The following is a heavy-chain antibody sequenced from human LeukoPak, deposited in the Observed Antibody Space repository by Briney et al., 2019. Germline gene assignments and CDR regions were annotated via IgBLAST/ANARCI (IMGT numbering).Heavy chain of an antibody. J-gene: IGHJ4*02. D-gene: IGHD6-6*01. CDR3: ASGVAARKGGSTGLIDY. CDR2: INHSGST. V-gene: IGHV4-34*01. Sequence: SETLSLTCAVYGGSFSGYYWSWIRQPPGKGLGWIGEINHSGSTNYNPSLKSRVTISVDTSKNQFSLKLSSVTAADTAVYYCASGVAARKGGSTGLIDYWGQGTLVTVSS. CDR1: GGSFSGYY.